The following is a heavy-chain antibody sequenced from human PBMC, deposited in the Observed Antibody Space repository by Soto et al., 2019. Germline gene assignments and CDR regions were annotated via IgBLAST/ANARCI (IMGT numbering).Heavy chain of an antibody. Sequence: PSETLSLTCAVDGGSFSGYYWCWIRQPPEKGPEWIGEINHSGSTNYNPSLKCRVTISVDTSKNQFSLKLSSVTAADTAVYYCARGRKQWLVSRYYYYGMDVWGQGTTVTVSS. D-gene: IGHD6-19*01. CDR2: INHSGST. V-gene: IGHV4-34*01. CDR1: GGSFSGYY. CDR3: ARGRKQWLVSRYYYYGMDV. J-gene: IGHJ6*02.